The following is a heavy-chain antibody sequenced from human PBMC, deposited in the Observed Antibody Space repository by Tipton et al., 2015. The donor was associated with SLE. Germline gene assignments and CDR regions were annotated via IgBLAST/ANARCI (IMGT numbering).Heavy chain of an antibody. D-gene: IGHD6-19*01. Sequence: SLRLSCAASGFTFSSYSMNWVRQAPGKGLEWVSYISSSSSTIYYADSVKGRFTISRDNAKNSLYLQMNSLRAEDTAVYYCAKDNVTVAGTDYFDYWGQGTLVTVSS. V-gene: IGHV3-48*01. CDR2: ISSSSSTI. CDR3: AKDNVTVAGTDYFDY. J-gene: IGHJ4*02. CDR1: GFTFSSYS.